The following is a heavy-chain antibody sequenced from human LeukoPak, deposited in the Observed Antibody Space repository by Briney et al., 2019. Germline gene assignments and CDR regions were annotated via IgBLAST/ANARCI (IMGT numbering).Heavy chain of an antibody. V-gene: IGHV3-9*01. D-gene: IGHD2-8*01. CDR3: AKFILYHGAFDI. CDR2: ISWNSGSI. J-gene: IGHJ3*02. CDR1: GFTFDDYA. Sequence: GGSLRLSCAASGFTFDDYAMHWVRQAPGKGLEWVSGISWNSGSIGYADSVKGRFTISRDNAKNSLYLQMNSLRAEDTAVYFCAKFILYHGAFDIWGQGTMVTVSS.